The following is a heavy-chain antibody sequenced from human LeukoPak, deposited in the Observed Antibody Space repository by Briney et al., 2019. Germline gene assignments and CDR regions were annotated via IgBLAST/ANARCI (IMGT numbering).Heavy chain of an antibody. V-gene: IGHV3-20*04. CDR1: GFTFDDYG. J-gene: IGHJ4*02. CDR2: INWNGGST. Sequence: GGSLRLSCAASGFTFDDYGMSWVRQAPGKGLEWVSGINWNGGSTGYADSVKGRFTISRDNAKNSLYLQTNSLRAEDTALYYCARHSFGELFHPFDYWGQGTLVTVSS. CDR3: ARHSFGELFHPFDY. D-gene: IGHD3-10*01.